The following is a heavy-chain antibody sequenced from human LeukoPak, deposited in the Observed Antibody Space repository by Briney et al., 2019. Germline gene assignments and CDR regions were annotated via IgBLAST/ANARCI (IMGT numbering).Heavy chain of an antibody. CDR1: GYSFTSSW. Sequence: GESLKISCQASGYSFTSSWIGWARQMPGKGLEWMAIINPGDSDTRYSPSFQGQVTISADKYISTVYLQWGSLKASDTAMYYCARQPGAGWFDPWGQGTLATVSS. J-gene: IGHJ5*02. CDR3: ARQPGAGWFDP. D-gene: IGHD3-10*01. V-gene: IGHV5-51*01. CDR2: INPGDSDT.